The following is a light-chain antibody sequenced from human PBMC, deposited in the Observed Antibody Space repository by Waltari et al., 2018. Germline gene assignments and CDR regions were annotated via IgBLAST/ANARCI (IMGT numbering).Light chain of an antibody. Sequence: QSVLTQPPSASGTPGQRVTISCSGSSSNIGSNYVYWYQQLPGTAPKLLIYRNKQRPSGFPDRFSGSTSGTSASLAISGLRSEDEADYYCAAWDDSLSGWVFGGGTKLTVL. CDR2: RNK. CDR1: SSNIGSNY. V-gene: IGLV1-47*01. CDR3: AAWDDSLSGWV. J-gene: IGLJ3*02.